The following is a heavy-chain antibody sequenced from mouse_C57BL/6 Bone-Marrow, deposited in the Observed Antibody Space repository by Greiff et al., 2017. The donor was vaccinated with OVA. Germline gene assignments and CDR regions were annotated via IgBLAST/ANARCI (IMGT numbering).Heavy chain of an antibody. Sequence: EVQLQESGAELVRPGASVTLSCTASGFTFKDDYMHWVKQRPEQGLEWIGWIDPENGDTEYASKFQGKATITADTSSNTAYLQLSSLTYEDTAVYYCTSYGNFDDWGQGTTLTVSS. CDR3: TSYGNFDD. J-gene: IGHJ2*01. CDR1: GFTFKDDY. D-gene: IGHD2-1*01. V-gene: IGHV14-4*01. CDR2: IDPENGDT.